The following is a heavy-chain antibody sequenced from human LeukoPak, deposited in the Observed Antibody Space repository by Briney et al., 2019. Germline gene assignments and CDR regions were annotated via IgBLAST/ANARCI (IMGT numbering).Heavy chain of an antibody. CDR3: ARDWDY. J-gene: IGHJ4*02. V-gene: IGHV3-66*01. CDR1: GFTVSSCY. Sequence: GGSVRLSCAASGFTVSSCYMSWVRLAPGKGLEWVSVIYSGGSTFYADSVKGRFTISRDNSKNTLSLQMNSLRAGDTAVYYCARDWDYWGQGTLVTVSS. CDR2: IYSGGST.